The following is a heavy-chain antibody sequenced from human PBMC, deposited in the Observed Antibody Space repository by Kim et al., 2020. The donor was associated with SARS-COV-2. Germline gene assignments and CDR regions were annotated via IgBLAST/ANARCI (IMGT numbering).Heavy chain of an antibody. CDR3: ARELYDAFDI. Sequence: GGSLRLSCAASRFTFSDYYMSWIRQAPGKGLEWVSYISSSGSTIYYADSVKGRFTISRDNAKNSLFLQMNSLRGEDTAVYYCARELYDAFDIWGQGTMVTVSS. V-gene: IGHV3-11*04. CDR2: ISSSGSTI. CDR1: RFTFSDYY. D-gene: IGHD2-2*02. J-gene: IGHJ3*02.